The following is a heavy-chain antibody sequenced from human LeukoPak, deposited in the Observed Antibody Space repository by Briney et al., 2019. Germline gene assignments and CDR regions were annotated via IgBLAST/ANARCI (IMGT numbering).Heavy chain of an antibody. V-gene: IGHV3-23*01. J-gene: IGHJ1*01. Sequence: PGGSPRLSCAASGFTFSSYAMSWVRQAPGKGLEWVSGITTGGRPYYADSVKGRFTISRDNSKNTVYPQMNSLRAEDTAVYWCVKNGALAVDYFHHWGPGTLVTVSS. CDR2: ITTGGRP. D-gene: IGHD6-19*01. CDR1: GFTFSSYA. CDR3: VKNGALAVDYFHH.